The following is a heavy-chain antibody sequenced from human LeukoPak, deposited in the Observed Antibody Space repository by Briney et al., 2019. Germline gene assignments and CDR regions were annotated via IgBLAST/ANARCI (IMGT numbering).Heavy chain of an antibody. CDR1: GGSFSGYY. D-gene: IGHD2-2*01. J-gene: IGHJ6*02. V-gene: IGHV4-34*01. CDR2: VNHSGST. CDR3: ARGRKVVPAAMRRNYYYYGMDV. Sequence: SETLSLTCAVYGGSFSGYYWSWIRQPPGKGLEWIGEVNHSGSTTYNPSLKSRVTISVDTSKNQFSLKLSSVTAADSAVYYCARGRKVVPAAMRRNYYYYGMDVWGQGATVTVSS.